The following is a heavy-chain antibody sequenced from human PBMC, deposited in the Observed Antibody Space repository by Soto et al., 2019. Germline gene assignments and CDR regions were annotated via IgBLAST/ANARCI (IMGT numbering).Heavy chain of an antibody. CDR3: AVLLVGGGGDGS. J-gene: IGHJ4*02. Sequence: QVQLQESGPGLVKPSETLSLTCTVSGASVNNRNYHWSWIRQPPGRGLEWIGQVQNGGTTELASSSLNSRLTFSIDASKNQFALKLNSVTAADTAIYYCAVLLVGGGGDGSWGQGTLVTVSS. V-gene: IGHV4-61*01. D-gene: IGHD2-15*01. CDR1: GASVNNRNYH. CDR2: VQNGGTT.